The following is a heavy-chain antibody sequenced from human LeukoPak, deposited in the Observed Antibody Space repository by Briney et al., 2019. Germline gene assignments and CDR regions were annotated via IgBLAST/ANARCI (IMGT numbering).Heavy chain of an antibody. CDR3: ARAAYGSGSDLDY. D-gene: IGHD3-10*01. V-gene: IGHV4-59*01. CDR1: GGSISSYY. Sequence: KPSETLPLTCTVSGGSISSYYWSWIRQPPGKGLEWIGYIYYSGSTNYNPSLKSRVTISVDTSKNQFSLKLSSVTAADTAVYYCARAAYGSGSDLDYWGQGTLVTVSS. CDR2: IYYSGST. J-gene: IGHJ4*02.